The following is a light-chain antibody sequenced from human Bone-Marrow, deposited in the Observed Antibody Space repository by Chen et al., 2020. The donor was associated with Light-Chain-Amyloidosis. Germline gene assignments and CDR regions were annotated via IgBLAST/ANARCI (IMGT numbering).Light chain of an antibody. CDR1: QTLSSNY. CDR3: QQYGTSPLT. J-gene: IGKJ4*01. CDR2: GSS. V-gene: IGKV3-20*01. Sequence: EIVLTQSPGTLSLSPGEGANLSCRASQTLSSNYLTWYQHKFGQAPRLLIYGSSSRATGIPDRFTGSGSGTDFTLTINRLEPEDFAVYYWQQYGTSPLTFGGGTKVEIK.